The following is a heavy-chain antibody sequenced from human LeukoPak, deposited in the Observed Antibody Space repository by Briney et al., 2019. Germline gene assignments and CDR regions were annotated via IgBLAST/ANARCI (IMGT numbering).Heavy chain of an antibody. D-gene: IGHD3-16*01. Sequence: ASVKVSCKSSGYTFTSYGISWVRHAPGQGREGMGWISAYNGNTNYAQKLQGRVTMTTDTSTSTAYMELRSLRSDDTAVYYCARYEYSHYYYGMDVWGQGTTVTVSS. V-gene: IGHV1-18*01. CDR2: ISAYNGNT. J-gene: IGHJ6*02. CDR3: ARYEYSHYYYGMDV. CDR1: GYTFTSYG.